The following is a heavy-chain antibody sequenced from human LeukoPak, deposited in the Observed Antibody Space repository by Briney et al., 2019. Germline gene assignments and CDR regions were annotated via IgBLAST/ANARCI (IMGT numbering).Heavy chain of an antibody. Sequence: ASVNVSCKASGYTLTSYGISWVRQAPGQGLEWMGWIHAYNGNTNDAQQLQGRVTMTTDTSTSTAYMELRNLRFDDTAVYSCARAHLEWYHCFDYWGQGTLVTVSS. V-gene: IGHV1-18*01. J-gene: IGHJ4*02. CDR2: IHAYNGNT. D-gene: IGHD3-3*01. CDR1: GYTLTSYG. CDR3: ARAHLEWYHCFDY.